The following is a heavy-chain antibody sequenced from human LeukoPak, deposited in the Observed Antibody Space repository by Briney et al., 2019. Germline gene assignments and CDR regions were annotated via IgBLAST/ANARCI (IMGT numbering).Heavy chain of an antibody. V-gene: IGHV7-4-1*02. CDR3: LCSLLTAVY. Sequence: ASVKVSCKASGYTFTSYAMNWVRQAPGQGLEWMGWINTNTGNPTYAQGFAGRFVFSLDTSVSTAYLQISSLKAEDTAVYYCLCSLLTAVYWGQGTLVTVSS. D-gene: IGHD2-15*01. CDR1: GYTFTSYA. J-gene: IGHJ4*02. CDR2: INTNTGNP.